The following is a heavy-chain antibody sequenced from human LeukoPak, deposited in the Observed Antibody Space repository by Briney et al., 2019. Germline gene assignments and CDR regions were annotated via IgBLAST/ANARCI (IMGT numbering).Heavy chain of an antibody. J-gene: IGHJ6*02. V-gene: IGHV1-46*01. CDR3: ARLLPNPYYYYGMDV. Sequence: ASVKVSCKASGGTFSSYAISWVRQAPGQGLEWMGIINPSGGGTSYAQKFQGRVTMTRDTSTSTVYMELSSLRSEDTAVYYCARLLPNPYYYYGMDVWGQGTTVTVSS. CDR2: INPSGGGT. CDR1: GGTFSSYA. D-gene: IGHD1-14*01.